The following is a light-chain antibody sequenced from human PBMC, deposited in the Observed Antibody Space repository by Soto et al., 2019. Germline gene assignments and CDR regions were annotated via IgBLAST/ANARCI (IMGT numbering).Light chain of an antibody. CDR2: EGS. CDR3: SSYVGAVV. J-gene: IGLJ2*01. V-gene: IGLV2-23*01. Sequence: QSALTQPASVSGSPGQSITLSCTRTSSGVENYNLVSWYQHRPGKAPKLIIYEGSQRPSGASDRFSGSESGNTASLTISGLRAEDAADYYCSSYVGAVVFGGGTKLTVL. CDR1: SSGVENYNL.